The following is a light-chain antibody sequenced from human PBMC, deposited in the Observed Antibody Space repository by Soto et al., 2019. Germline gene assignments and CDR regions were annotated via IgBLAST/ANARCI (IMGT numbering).Light chain of an antibody. CDR3: QQSYSVPLT. CDR1: QNILTY. J-gene: IGKJ2*01. V-gene: IGKV1-39*01. Sequence: DLPMTQSPSSLSASVGDRVTITCRSSQNILTYLNWYQQRAGEAPRFLIYAASNLQDGVPSRFSGSESGTEFTLTISSLQPEDFATYYCQQSYSVPLTFGQGTKLEMK. CDR2: AAS.